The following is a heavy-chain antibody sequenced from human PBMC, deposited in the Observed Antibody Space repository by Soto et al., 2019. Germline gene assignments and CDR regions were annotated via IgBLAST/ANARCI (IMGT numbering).Heavy chain of an antibody. V-gene: IGHV3-53*01. Sequence: EVQLVESGGGLIQPGGSLRLSCVASGFSVTSNYMTWVRQAPGKGLEWISILYTGGSTYYSDSVKGRSTISRDTSNNTVLLQLNSLRAEDTAIYYCARATRYFGSFDSWGQGTLVTVSS. CDR1: GFSVTSNY. D-gene: IGHD2-2*01. J-gene: IGHJ4*02. CDR3: ARATRYFGSFDS. CDR2: LYTGGST.